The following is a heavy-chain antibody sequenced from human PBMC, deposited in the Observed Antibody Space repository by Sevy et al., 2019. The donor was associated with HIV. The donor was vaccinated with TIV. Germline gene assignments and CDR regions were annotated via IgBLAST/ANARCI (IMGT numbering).Heavy chain of an antibody. J-gene: IGHJ4*02. D-gene: IGHD3-22*01. CDR3: AITKDYYVSSGYPFDY. CDR1: GYTLIQLS. Sequence: ASVKVSCKVSGYTLIQLSMHWVRQVPGKGLEWMGSFDPEDGETIYAQKFQGRVTMTEDTSTDTAYMELSSLKSEDTAIFYCAITKDYYVSSGYPFDYWGQGTLVTVSS. V-gene: IGHV1-24*01. CDR2: FDPEDGET.